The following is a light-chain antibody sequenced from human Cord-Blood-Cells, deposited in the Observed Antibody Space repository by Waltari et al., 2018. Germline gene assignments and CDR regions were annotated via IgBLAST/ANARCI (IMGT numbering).Light chain of an antibody. J-gene: IGLJ2*01. Sequence: QSALTQPASVSGSPGQSLTIPCTGTSSEVGGYNYVSWYQQHPGKAPKLMIYDVSNRPSGVSNRFSGSKSGNTASLTISGLQAEDEADYYCSSYTSSSTVVFGGGTKLTVL. V-gene: IGLV2-14*01. CDR2: DVS. CDR3: SSYTSSSTVV. CDR1: SSEVGGYNY.